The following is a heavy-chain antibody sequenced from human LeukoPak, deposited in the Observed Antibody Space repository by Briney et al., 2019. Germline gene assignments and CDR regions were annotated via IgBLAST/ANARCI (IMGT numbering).Heavy chain of an antibody. CDR1: GLTVTKAW. CDR2: IKSKTAGGTT. CDR3: TTGLDYIGSYDY. V-gene: IGHV3-15*01. J-gene: IGHJ4*02. Sequence: PGGSLRLSCAASGLTVTKAWTSWVRQAPGKGLEWVGRIKSKTAGGTTDYAAPVKGRFTISSDDSKNTLCLQMNSLKIEDTAVYYCTTGLDYIGSYDYWGQGALVTVSS. D-gene: IGHD1-26*01.